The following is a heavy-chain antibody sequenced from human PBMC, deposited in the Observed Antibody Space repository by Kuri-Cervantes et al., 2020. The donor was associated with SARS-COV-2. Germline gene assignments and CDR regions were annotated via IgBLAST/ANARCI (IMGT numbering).Heavy chain of an antibody. Sequence: SETLSLTCTVSGGSISSSSYYWGWIRQPPGKGLEWIGSIYYSGSTYYNPSVKSRVTISVDTSKNQFSLKLSSVTAADTAVYYCARQGSSGWYLGYWGQGTLVTVSS. V-gene: IGHV4-39*01. CDR2: IYYSGST. CDR1: GGSISSSSYY. D-gene: IGHD6-19*01. J-gene: IGHJ4*02. CDR3: ARQGSSGWYLGY.